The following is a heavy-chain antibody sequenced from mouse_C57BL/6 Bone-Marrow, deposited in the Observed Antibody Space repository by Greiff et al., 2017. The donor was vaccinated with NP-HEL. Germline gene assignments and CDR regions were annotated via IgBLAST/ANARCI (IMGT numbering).Heavy chain of an antibody. CDR2: IYPGSGST. CDR3: ARRELDYGYDESAMDY. J-gene: IGHJ4*01. Sequence: QVQLKQPGAELVKPGASVKMSCKASGYTFTSYWITWVKQRPGQGLEWIGDIYPGSGSTNYNEKFKSKATLTVDTSSSTAYMQLSSLTSEDSAVYYCARRELDYGYDESAMDYWGQGTSVTVSS. V-gene: IGHV1-55*01. D-gene: IGHD2-2*01. CDR1: GYTFTSYW.